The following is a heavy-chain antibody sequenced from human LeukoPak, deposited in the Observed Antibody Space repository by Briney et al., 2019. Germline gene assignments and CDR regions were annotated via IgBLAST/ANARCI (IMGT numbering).Heavy chain of an antibody. CDR2: IFHSGST. V-gene: IGHV4-59*01. CDR1: GGSIRSSS. CDR3: AKEIVSTGPYYYGMAV. Sequence: SETLSPTCTVSGGSIRSSSWSWIRQPPRKGLEWIGNIFHSGSTNYNPSLKSRVTISGDTSKNQFSLKVRSVSAADTAVYYCAKEIVSTGPYYYGMAVWGQGTTVTVSS. D-gene: IGHD1-1*01. J-gene: IGHJ6*02.